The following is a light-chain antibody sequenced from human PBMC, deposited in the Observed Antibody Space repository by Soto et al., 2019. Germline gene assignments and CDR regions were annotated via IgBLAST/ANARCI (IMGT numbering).Light chain of an antibody. CDR2: GTS. J-gene: IGKJ2*01. CDR1: QTVGRN. V-gene: IGKV3-15*01. CDR3: QQYNNWPPMAT. Sequence: EIVMTQSPDTLSVSPGERATLSCRASQTVGRNVAWYQQRPGQAPRLLIHGTSTRAADIPARFSGSVSGTDFTLTINGMQPEDFVIYYCQQYNNWPPMATFGQGTKLEMK.